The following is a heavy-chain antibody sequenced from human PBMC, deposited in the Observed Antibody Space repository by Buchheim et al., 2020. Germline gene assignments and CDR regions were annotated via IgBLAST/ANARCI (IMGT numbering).Heavy chain of an antibody. D-gene: IGHD1-26*01. V-gene: IGHV5-51*01. Sequence: EVLLVQSGAEVKKPGESLKISCKASGYKFTSYWIAWVRQMPGKGLEWMGIIYPGDSDTAYSPSFQGQVSFSVDTSFPPSYLHWSSLTTADTAMYYCARQDSGAYGYWGQGT. CDR1: GYKFTSYW. CDR3: ARQDSGAYGY. J-gene: IGHJ4*02. CDR2: IYPGDSDT.